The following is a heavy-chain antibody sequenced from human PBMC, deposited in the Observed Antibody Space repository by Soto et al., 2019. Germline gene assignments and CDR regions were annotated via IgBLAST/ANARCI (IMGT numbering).Heavy chain of an antibody. V-gene: IGHV3-74*01. CDR1: GFTLSSYW. J-gene: IGHJ6*03. D-gene: IGHD6-13*01. Sequence: EVQLVESGGGLVQPGGSLTLPCVASGFTLSSYWMHWVRQAPGKGLVWVSRINADGGTTYYVDSVRGRFTASRDNAKNTLYLQMNSLTADDTAVYYCARPPFSSPNYYMDVWGKGTAVTVSS. CDR2: INADGGTT. CDR3: ARPPFSSPNYYMDV.